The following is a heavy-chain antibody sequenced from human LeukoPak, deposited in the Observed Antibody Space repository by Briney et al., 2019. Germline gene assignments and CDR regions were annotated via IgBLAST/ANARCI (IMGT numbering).Heavy chain of an antibody. CDR1: GFTFSSYG. D-gene: IGHD3-22*01. J-gene: IGHJ4*02. CDR3: AKDIPPYYYDSSGFDY. Sequence: GGSLRLSCAASGFTFSSYGMHWVRQAPGKGLEWVAVISYDGSNKYYADSVKGRFTISRDNSKNTLYLQMNSLRAEDTAVYYCAKDIPPYYYDSSGFDYWGQGTLVTVSS. V-gene: IGHV3-30*18. CDR2: ISYDGSNK.